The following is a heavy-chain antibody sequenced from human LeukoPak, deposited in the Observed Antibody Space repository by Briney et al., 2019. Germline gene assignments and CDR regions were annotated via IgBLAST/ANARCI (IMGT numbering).Heavy chain of an antibody. CDR1: GFAPSGYW. CDR3: ARALSNDN. D-gene: IGHD4-11*01. J-gene: IGHJ4*01. V-gene: IGHV3-74*01. Sequence: GWTLRPSCAAAGFAPSGYWMQCVHQAPEKGLVWFSRINSDGSSTSYAESEKGRFTISRDNAKNTLYLQMYSLRTEDTAVYYCARALSNDNWGQGTLVIVSS. CDR2: INSDGSST.